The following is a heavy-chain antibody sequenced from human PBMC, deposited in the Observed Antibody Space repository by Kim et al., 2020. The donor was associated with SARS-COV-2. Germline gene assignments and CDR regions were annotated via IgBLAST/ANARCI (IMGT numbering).Heavy chain of an antibody. D-gene: IGHD3-10*01. CDR1: GFGFSTTA. Sequence: GGSLRLSCAASGFGFSTTAMGWVRQAPGKGLEWVSSISGTGTGLYYADSVRGRFTISRDIGKSTLYLQMNSLRAEDTALYYCAKDIWDYSGMDVWGQGTTVTVSS. CDR2: ISGTGTGL. CDR3: AKDIWDYSGMDV. J-gene: IGHJ6*02. V-gene: IGHV3-23*01.